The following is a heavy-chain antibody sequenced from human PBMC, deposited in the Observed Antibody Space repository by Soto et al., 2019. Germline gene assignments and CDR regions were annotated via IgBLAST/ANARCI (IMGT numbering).Heavy chain of an antibody. V-gene: IGHV3-11*01. CDR3: AGQYSSSSVEF. CDR2: ISSGAITI. Sequence: GGSRRLSCXASGFTFSDYYMNWIRQAPGKGLEWVSYISSGAITIYYADSVKGRFTISRDNAKNSLYLQMNSLRAEDTAVYYCAGQYSSSSVEFWGQGTLVTVSA. J-gene: IGHJ4*02. D-gene: IGHD6-6*01. CDR1: GFTFSDYY.